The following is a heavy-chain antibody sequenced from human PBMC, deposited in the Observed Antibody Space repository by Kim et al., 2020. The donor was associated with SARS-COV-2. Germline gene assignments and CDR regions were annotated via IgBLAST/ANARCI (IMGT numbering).Heavy chain of an antibody. CDR1: GFMFSYYA. D-gene: IGHD6-13*01. CDR2: ISHDGSEN. J-gene: IGHJ4*02. CDR3: ARNGHPGITEPVPGVY. V-gene: IGHV3-30*04. Sequence: GGSLRLSCAASGFMFSYYAMHWVRQAPGKGLEWVAVISHDGSENYYADSVKGRFSISSDNSKHTVYLHLNSLRGEDTAVYYCARNGHPGITEPVPGVYGGEGTLATVSA.